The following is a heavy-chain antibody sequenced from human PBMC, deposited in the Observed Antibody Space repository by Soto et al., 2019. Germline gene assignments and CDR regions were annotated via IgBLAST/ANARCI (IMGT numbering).Heavy chain of an antibody. CDR2: IIPIFGTA. J-gene: IGHJ4*02. CDR3: ATLGDCGGDCYSGH. Sequence: ASVKVSCKASGGTFSSYAISWVRQAPGQGLEWMGGIIPIFGTANYAQKFQGRVTITADKSTSTAYMELSSLSSEDTAVYYCATLGDCGGDCYSGHWGQGTLVTVSS. D-gene: IGHD2-21*02. V-gene: IGHV1-69*06. CDR1: GGTFSSYA.